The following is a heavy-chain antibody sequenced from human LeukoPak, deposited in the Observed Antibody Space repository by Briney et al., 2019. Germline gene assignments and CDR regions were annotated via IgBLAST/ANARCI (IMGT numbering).Heavy chain of an antibody. V-gene: IGHV1-18*01. CDR2: ISAYNGNT. CDR1: GYTFTSYG. J-gene: IGHJ4*02. D-gene: IGHD6-13*01. CDR3: GRGGTRSSWVGNFYY. Sequence: AAVKVSFKASGYTFTSYGISWVRQAPGQGREWVGWISAYNGNTNYAQKLQGRVTMTTDTSTRTDYMELRRQRADDTAVYKCGRGGTRSSWVGNFYYWVQGTLVTVSS.